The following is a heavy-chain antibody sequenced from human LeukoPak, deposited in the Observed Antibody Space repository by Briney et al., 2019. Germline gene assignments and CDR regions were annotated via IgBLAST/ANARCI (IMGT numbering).Heavy chain of an antibody. CDR1: GGSISSSSYY. V-gene: IGHV4-39*07. D-gene: IGHD3-3*01. J-gene: IGHJ6*03. CDR2: IYYSGST. Sequence: SETLSLTCSVSGGSISSSSYYWAWIRQPPGKGLEWIANIYYSGSTYYNPSLKSRVTISVDTSKNQFSLKVTSVTAADTAVYYCAKAPPKEHDFWSGNYNYMDVWGKGTTVTVSS. CDR3: AKAPPKEHDFWSGNYNYMDV.